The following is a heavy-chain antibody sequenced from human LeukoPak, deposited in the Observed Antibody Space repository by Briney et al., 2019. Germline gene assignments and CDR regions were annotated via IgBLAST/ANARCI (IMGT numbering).Heavy chain of an antibody. CDR1: GLTVSSNY. CDR3: ARVGYSSSWHYYMDV. J-gene: IGHJ6*03. D-gene: IGHD6-13*01. V-gene: IGHV3-66*02. Sequence: GGSLRLSCAASGLTVSSNYMSWVRQAPGKGLEWVSIIYRGGKTYYADSVKGRFTISRDNSKNTLYLQMNSLRAEETAVYYCARVGYSSSWHYYMDVWGKGTTVTASS. CDR2: IYRGGKT.